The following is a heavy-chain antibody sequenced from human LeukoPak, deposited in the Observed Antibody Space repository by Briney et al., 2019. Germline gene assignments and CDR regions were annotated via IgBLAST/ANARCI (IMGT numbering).Heavy chain of an antibody. D-gene: IGHD3-3*01. Sequence: GGSLRLSCAASGFTFSSYSMNWVRQAPGEGPEWLASISTSSSYIYYADSVKGRFTISRENAENSLYLQLNSLTPEDTAVYFCTRAPGTGPLTVRWSGPFDVWGPGTMVTVSS. J-gene: IGHJ3*01. CDR3: TRAPGTGPLTVRWSGPFDV. CDR1: GFTFSSYS. V-gene: IGHV3-21*06. CDR2: ISTSSSYI.